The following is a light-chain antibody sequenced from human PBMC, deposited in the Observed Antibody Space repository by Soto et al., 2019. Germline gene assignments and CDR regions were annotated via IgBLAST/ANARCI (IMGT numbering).Light chain of an antibody. CDR2: GAS. Sequence: IVLTQSPGTLSLSPGERATLSCRASQSVSSSYLAWYQQKPGQAPRLLIYGASSRATGIPDRFSGSGSGTDFTLTISRLEPEDFAVYYCQQYGSSPQVTFGPGTKVDIK. CDR1: QSVSSSY. V-gene: IGKV3-20*01. CDR3: QQYGSSPQVT. J-gene: IGKJ3*01.